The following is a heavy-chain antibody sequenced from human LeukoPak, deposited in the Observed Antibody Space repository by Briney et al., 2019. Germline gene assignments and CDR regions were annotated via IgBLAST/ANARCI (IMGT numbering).Heavy chain of an antibody. V-gene: IGHV1-18*01. Sequence: ASVKVSCKASGYTSTTYGISWVRQAPGQGLEWMGWTYNSYTHYAQTLRDRLTMTTDTSTSTSYMELRSLRSDDTAVYYCARALAQGGSFDLYYFDSWGQGSLVTVSS. J-gene: IGHJ4*02. CDR3: ARALAQGGSFDLYYFDS. CDR2: TYNSYT. CDR1: GYTSTTYG. D-gene: IGHD3-9*01.